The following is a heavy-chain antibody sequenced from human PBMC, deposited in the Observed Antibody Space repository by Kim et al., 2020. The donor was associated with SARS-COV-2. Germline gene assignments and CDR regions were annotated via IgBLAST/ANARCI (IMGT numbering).Heavy chain of an antibody. D-gene: IGHD6-13*01. Sequence: SQTLSLTCAISGDSVSSNSAAWNWIRQSPSRGLEWLGRTYYRSKWYNDYAVSVKSRITINPDTSKNQFSLQLNSVTPEDTAVYYCARDSPSPYSSSWDGPGDYWGQGTLVTVSS. J-gene: IGHJ4*02. CDR3: ARDSPSPYSSSWDGPGDY. V-gene: IGHV6-1*01. CDR1: GDSVSSNSAA. CDR2: TYYRSKWYN.